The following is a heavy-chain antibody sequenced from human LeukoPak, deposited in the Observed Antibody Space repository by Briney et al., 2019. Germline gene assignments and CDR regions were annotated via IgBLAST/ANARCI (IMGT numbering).Heavy chain of an antibody. CDR2: INHSGST. J-gene: IGHJ4*02. D-gene: IGHD6-19*01. CDR3: ASRIVSGWYNY. CDR1: GGSSSGYY. V-gene: IGHV4-34*01. Sequence: SETLSLTCAVYGGSSSGYYWSWIRQPPGKGLEWIGEINHSGSTNYNPSLKSRVTISVDTSKNQLSLKLSSVTAADTAVYYCASRIVSGWYNYWGQGTLVTVSS.